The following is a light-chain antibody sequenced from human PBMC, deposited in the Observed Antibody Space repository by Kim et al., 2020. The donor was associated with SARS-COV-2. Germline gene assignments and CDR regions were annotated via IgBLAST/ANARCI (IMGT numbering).Light chain of an antibody. Sequence: GQSITISCTGTSSDIGGYNYVSWYQQHPGKAPKLMIYDVSKRSSGTSNRFSGSKSGNTASLTISGLHAEDEADYYCTSYTSSSTLVFGGGTQLTVL. J-gene: IGLJ3*02. CDR1: SSDIGGYNY. CDR2: DVS. V-gene: IGLV2-14*04. CDR3: TSYTSSSTLV.